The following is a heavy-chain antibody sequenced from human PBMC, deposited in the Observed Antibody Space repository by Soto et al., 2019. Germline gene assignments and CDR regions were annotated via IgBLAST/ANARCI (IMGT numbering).Heavy chain of an antibody. CDR2: ISAYNANT. J-gene: IGHJ4*02. CDR3: AREPNYFDY. CDR1: GYTFTSYG. Sequence: QVQLVQSGAEVKKPGASVKVSCKASGYTFTSYGISWERQAPGQGLERMGWISAYNANTEYAQKLQGRVTMTTDTSTSTAYTELSSLSTDDTAVYYCAREPNYFDYWGQGTLVTVSS. V-gene: IGHV1-18*01.